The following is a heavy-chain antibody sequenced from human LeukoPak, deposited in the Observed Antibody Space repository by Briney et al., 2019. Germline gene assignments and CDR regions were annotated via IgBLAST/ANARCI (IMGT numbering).Heavy chain of an antibody. CDR2: ISGSGGST. CDR3: AKRYCSSTSCYIKEYYFDY. J-gene: IGHJ4*02. D-gene: IGHD2-2*01. V-gene: IGHV3-23*01. Sequence: GGSLRLSCAATGFTFSSYAMSWVRQDPGKGLEWVSAISGSGGSTYYADSVKGRFTISRDNSKNTLYLQMNNLRAEDTAVYYCAKRYCSSTSCYIKEYYFDYWGQGTLVTVSS. CDR1: GFTFSSYA.